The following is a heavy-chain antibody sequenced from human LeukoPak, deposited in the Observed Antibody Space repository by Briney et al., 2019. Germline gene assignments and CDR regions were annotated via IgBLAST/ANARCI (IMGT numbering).Heavy chain of an antibody. V-gene: IGHV3-48*03. CDR2: ISSSGSTI. J-gene: IGHJ6*04. CDR1: GFTFSSYE. Sequence: GGSLRLSCAASGFTFSSYEVNWVRQAPGKGLEWVSYISSSGSTIYYADSVKGRFTISRGNAKNSLYLQMNSLRAEDTAVYYCAELGITMIGGVWGKGTTVTISS. CDR3: AELGITMIGGV. D-gene: IGHD3-10*02.